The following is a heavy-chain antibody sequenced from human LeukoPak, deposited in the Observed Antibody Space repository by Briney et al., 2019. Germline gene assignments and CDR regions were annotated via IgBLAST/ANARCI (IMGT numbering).Heavy chain of an antibody. J-gene: IGHJ4*02. D-gene: IGHD2-2*01. CDR2: ISSSSSYI. CDR3: ARGRVVPAAMVDYYFDY. V-gene: IGHV3-21*01. Sequence: GGSLRLSCAGSAFIFSSYSMNWVRQAPGKGLEWVSSISSSSSYIYYADSVKGRFTISRDNAKNSLYLQMNSLRAEDTAVYYCARGRVVPAAMVDYYFDYWGQGTLVSVSS. CDR1: AFIFSSYS.